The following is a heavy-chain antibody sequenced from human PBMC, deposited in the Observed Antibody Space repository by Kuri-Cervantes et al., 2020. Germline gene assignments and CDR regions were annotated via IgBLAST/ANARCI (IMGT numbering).Heavy chain of an antibody. J-gene: IGHJ6*03. V-gene: IGHV1-8*02. CDR3: ARGFRVPAMGLYYYMDV. D-gene: IGHD5-18*01. CDR2: MNPNSGNT. CDR1: GYTFTSYD. Sequence: ASVKVSCKASGYTFTSYDINWVRQATGQGLEWMGWMNPNSGNTGYAQKFQGRVSMTRNTSISTAYMELSSLRSEDTAMYYCARGFRVPAMGLYYYMDVWGKGTTVTVSS.